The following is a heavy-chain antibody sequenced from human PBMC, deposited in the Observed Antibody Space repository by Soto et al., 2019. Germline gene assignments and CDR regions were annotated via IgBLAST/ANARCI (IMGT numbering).Heavy chain of an antibody. CDR3: ARARLRQQLVISWFDP. J-gene: IGHJ5*02. CDR2: IIPTCGTA. Sequence: QVQLVQSGAEVKKPGSSVKVSCKASGGTFSSYAISWVRKAPGHGLGWMGGIIPTCGTANYAQKFQGRVTITADESTSTDYMELSSLRSEDTAVYYCARARLRQQLVISWFDPWGQGTLVTVSS. CDR1: GGTFSSYA. D-gene: IGHD6-13*01. V-gene: IGHV1-69*01.